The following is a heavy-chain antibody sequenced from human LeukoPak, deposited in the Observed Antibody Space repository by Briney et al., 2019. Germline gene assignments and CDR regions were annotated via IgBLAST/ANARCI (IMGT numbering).Heavy chain of an antibody. D-gene: IGHD5-12*01. CDR2: IYPGDSDT. Sequence: GESLKISCKASGYSFTNYWIGWVGQMPGKGLEWMGIIYPGDSDTKYSPSFQGQVTISADKSINTAYLQWSSLRASDTAMYYCARQGTIVAGTLGTTFDYWGQGTLLTVSS. J-gene: IGHJ4*02. CDR1: GYSFTNYW. CDR3: ARQGTIVAGTLGTTFDY. V-gene: IGHV5-51*01.